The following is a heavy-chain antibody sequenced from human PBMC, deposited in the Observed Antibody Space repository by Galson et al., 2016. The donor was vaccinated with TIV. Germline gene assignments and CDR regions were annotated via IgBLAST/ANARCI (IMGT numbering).Heavy chain of an antibody. J-gene: IGHJ4*02. CDR3: AREMPATFFFDY. Sequence: QSGAEVKKPGESLKTSCKASGSTFTSYHLHWVRQAPGQGLEWMGIIKDTGVTTTYPQRFQGRLTITRDTSTTTVYMELSSLRSEDTAVYYCAREMPATFFFDYWGQGTLVTVSS. D-gene: IGHD2-2*01. V-gene: IGHV1-46*01. CDR2: IKDTGVTT. CDR1: GSTFTSYH.